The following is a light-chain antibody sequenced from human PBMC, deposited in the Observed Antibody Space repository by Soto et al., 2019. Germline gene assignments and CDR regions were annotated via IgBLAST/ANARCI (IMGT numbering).Light chain of an antibody. CDR2: AAS. J-gene: IGKJ4*01. CDR1: QSISIY. Sequence: DIQMTQSPSSLSASVGDRVTITCRASQSISIYLNWYQQKPGKAPKLLIHAASTLQSGVPSRFSGSGSGTDFTVTISRLQPEDFATYYCQQSYTTPLTFCGGTKVEIK. V-gene: IGKV1-39*01. CDR3: QQSYTTPLT.